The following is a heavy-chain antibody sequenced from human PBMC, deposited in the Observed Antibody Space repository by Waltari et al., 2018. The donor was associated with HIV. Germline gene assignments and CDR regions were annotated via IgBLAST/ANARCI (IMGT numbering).Heavy chain of an antibody. Sequence: QVQLVQSGAEVKKPGSSVKVSCKASGGTFSSYAISWVRQAPGQGLEWMGGSIPIFGTANDAQKFQGRATITADESTSTAYMELSSLRAEDTAVYYCARDHSGWFSYNWFDPWGQGTLVTVAS. CDR1: GGTFSSYA. CDR2: SIPIFGTA. CDR3: ARDHSGWFSYNWFDP. J-gene: IGHJ5*02. D-gene: IGHD6-19*01. V-gene: IGHV1-69*01.